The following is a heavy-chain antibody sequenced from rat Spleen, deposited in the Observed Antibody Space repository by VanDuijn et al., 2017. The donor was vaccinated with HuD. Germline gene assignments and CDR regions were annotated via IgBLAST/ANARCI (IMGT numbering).Heavy chain of an antibody. CDR2: IWGDETT. V-gene: IGHV2-1*01. CDR1: GFSLTSNS. J-gene: IGHJ3*01. Sequence: QVQLKESGPGLVQPSQTLSLTCTVSGFSLTSNSVHWVRQPPGKGLEWMGGIWGDETTDYNSALKSRLNIIRDTSKSQVFLKMNSLQTDDTAIYFCTRSSTIAGIRLAYWGHGTLVTVSS. CDR3: TRSSTIAGIRLAY. D-gene: IGHD1-2*01.